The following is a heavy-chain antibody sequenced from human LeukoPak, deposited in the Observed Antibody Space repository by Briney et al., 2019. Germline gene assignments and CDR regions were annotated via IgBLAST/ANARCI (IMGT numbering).Heavy chain of an antibody. CDR1: GFTFSSYE. Sequence: PGGSLRLSCAASGFTFSSYEMNWVRQAPGKGLEWVSYISSSGSTIYYADSVKGRFTISRDNAKNSLYLQMNSLRAEDTAVYYCAELGITMASDYWGQGTLVTVSS. CDR3: AELGITMASDY. CDR2: ISSSGSTI. J-gene: IGHJ4*02. D-gene: IGHD3-10*01. V-gene: IGHV3-48*03.